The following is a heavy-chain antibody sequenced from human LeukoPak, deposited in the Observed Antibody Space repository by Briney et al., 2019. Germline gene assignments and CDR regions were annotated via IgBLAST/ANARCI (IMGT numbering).Heavy chain of an antibody. CDR3: ASFDGL. CDR1: GFTFSSYA. CDR2: ISYDGSNK. V-gene: IGHV3-30*04. Sequence: GGSLRLSCAASGFTFSSYAMHWVRQAPGKGLEWVAVISYDGSNKYYADSVKGRFTISRDNSKNTLYLQMNSLRAEDTAVYYCASFDGLWGQGTLVTVSS. J-gene: IGHJ4*02. D-gene: IGHD3-9*01.